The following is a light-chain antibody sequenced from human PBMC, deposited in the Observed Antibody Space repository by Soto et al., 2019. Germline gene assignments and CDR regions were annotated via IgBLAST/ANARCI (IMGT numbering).Light chain of an antibody. J-gene: IGLJ1*01. Sequence: QSVLTQPASVSGSPGQSITISCPGNSSDVGSYNLVSWYQQHPGKAPKLMIYEVSKRPSGVSNRFSGSKSGNTASLTISGLQAEDEADYYCCSYAISSTFYYVFGTGTKVTVL. CDR2: EVS. V-gene: IGLV2-23*02. CDR1: SSDVGSYNL. CDR3: CSYAISSTFYYV.